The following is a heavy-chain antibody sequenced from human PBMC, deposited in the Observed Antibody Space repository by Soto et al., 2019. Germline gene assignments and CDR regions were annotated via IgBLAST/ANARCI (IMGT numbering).Heavy chain of an antibody. V-gene: IGHV3-33*01. Sequence: GGSLRLSCAASGFTFSSYGMHWVRQAPGKGLEWVAVIWYDGSNKYYADSVKGRFTISRDNSKNTLYLQMNSLRAEDTAVYYCARDFYSDNEMNYFDYWGQGTLVTVSS. J-gene: IGHJ4*02. CDR3: ARDFYSDNEMNYFDY. D-gene: IGHD1-1*01. CDR2: IWYDGSNK. CDR1: GFTFSSYG.